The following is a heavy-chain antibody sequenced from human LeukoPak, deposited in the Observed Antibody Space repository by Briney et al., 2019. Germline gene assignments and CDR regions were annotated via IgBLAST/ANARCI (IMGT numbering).Heavy chain of an antibody. J-gene: IGHJ4*02. Sequence: PGGSLRLSCVTSGFTFHNAWMYWVRQAPGKGLEWVGRIKSRFDGGTADFATPVKGRFTISRDDSRNTLFLQMNSLKTEDTAVYYCTTDEVDTYYYESTGYYRLDYWGRGTLVAVS. CDR2: IKSRFDGGTA. CDR3: TTDEVDTYYYESTGYYRLDY. CDR1: GFTFHNAW. D-gene: IGHD3-22*01. V-gene: IGHV3-15*01.